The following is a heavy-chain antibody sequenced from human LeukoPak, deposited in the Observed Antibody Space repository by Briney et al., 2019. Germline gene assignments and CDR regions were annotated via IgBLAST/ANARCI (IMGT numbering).Heavy chain of an antibody. Sequence: SETLSLTCAVYGGSFSGYYWSWIRQPPGKGLEWIGSIYYSGSTYYNPSLKSRVTISVDTSKNQFSLKLSSVTAADTAVYYCAREGLYSRQFDFDYWGQGTLVTVSS. J-gene: IGHJ4*02. D-gene: IGHD6-13*01. CDR2: IYYSGST. V-gene: IGHV4-34*01. CDR3: AREGLYSRQFDFDY. CDR1: GGSFSGYY.